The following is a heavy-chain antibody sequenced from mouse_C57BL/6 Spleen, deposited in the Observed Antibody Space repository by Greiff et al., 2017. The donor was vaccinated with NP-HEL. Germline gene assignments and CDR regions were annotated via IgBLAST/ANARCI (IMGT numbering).Heavy chain of an antibody. CDR2: IYPSDSET. CDR3: ARCYYYGSSLDY. CDR1: GYTFTSYW. V-gene: IGHV1-61*01. J-gene: IGHJ2*01. D-gene: IGHD1-1*01. Sequence: VQLQESGAELVRPGSSVKLSCKASGYTFTSYWMDWVKQRPGQGLEWIGNIYPSDSETHYNQKFKDKATLTVDKSSSTAYMQLSSLTSEDSAVYYCARCYYYGSSLDYWGQGTTLTVSS.